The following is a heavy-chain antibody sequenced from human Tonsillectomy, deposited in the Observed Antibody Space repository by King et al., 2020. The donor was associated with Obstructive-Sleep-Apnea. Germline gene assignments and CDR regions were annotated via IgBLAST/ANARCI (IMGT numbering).Heavy chain of an antibody. Sequence: VQLVQSGAEVKKPGASVKVSCKASGYTFTGYYMHWVRQAPGQGLEWMGWINPNSGGTNYAQKFQGWVTMTRDTSISTAYMELSRLRSDDTAVYYCARDRPPYCSGGSCYSYYYYGMDVWGQGTTVTVSS. CDR1: GYTFTGYY. J-gene: IGHJ6*02. D-gene: IGHD2-15*01. CDR3: ARDRPPYCSGGSCYSYYYYGMDV. V-gene: IGHV1-2*04. CDR2: INPNSGGT.